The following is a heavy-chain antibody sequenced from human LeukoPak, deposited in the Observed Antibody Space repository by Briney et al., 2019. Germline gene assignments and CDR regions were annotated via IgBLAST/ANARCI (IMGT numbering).Heavy chain of an antibody. CDR3: ARYTAMVNDAFDI. J-gene: IGHJ3*02. V-gene: IGHV4-39*01. CDR1: GGSISSSSYY. D-gene: IGHD5-18*01. CDR2: IYYSGST. Sequence: SETLSLTCTVSGGSISSSSYYWGWIRQPPGKGLEWIGSIYYSGSTYYNPSLKSLVTISVDTSKNQFSLKLSSVTAADTAVYYCARYTAMVNDAFDIWGQGTMVTVSS.